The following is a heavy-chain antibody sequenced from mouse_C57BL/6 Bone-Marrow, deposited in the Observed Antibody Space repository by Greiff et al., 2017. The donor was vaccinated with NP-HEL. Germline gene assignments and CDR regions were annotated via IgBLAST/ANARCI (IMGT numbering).Heavy chain of an antibody. V-gene: IGHV3-8*01. CDR3: ARGGDYYGSSYWYFDV. CDR2: ISYSGST. D-gene: IGHD1-1*01. Sequence: EVQLVESGPGLAKPSQTLSLTCSVTGYSITSDYWNWIRKFPGNKLEYMGYISYSGSTYYNPSLKSRISITRDTSKNQYYLQLNSVTTEDTATYYCARGGDYYGSSYWYFDVWGTGTTVTVSS. J-gene: IGHJ1*03. CDR1: GYSITSDY.